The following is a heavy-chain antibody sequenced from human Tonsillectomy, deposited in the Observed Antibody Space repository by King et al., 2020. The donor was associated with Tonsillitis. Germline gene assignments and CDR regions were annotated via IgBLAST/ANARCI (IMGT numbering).Heavy chain of an antibody. CDR1: GFSFSDAW. D-gene: IGHD4-17*01. Sequence: VQLVESGGGLVQPGGSLRLSCAASGFSFSDAWMNWVRQAPGKGLEWVGRIKSKSNGGITDYAAPVKGRFTISRDDSKNTIYLQMSSLTTDDTAIYYCSTRPPPHGDYTLDYWGQGTLVTVSS. V-gene: IGHV3-15*01. CDR2: IKSKSNGGIT. CDR3: STRPPPHGDYTLDY. J-gene: IGHJ4*02.